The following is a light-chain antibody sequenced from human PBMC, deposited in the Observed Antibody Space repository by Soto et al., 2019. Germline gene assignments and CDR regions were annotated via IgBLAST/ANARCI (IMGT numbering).Light chain of an antibody. CDR1: QSVSSNY. Sequence: EIVLTQSPGTLSLSPGERATLSCRASQSVSSNYLAWYQQKPGQSPSLLIYGASSRATGIPDRFSGSGSGTDFTLTISRLEPEDFAVYYCHHYGTSPPYTFGQGTKLEIK. V-gene: IGKV3-20*01. CDR2: GAS. J-gene: IGKJ2*01. CDR3: HHYGTSPPYT.